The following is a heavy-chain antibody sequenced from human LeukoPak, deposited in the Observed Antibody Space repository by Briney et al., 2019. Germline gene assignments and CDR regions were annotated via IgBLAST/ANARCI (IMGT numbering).Heavy chain of an antibody. CDR2: INPRSTVI. V-gene: IGHV3-74*03. CDR3: VRDLVLVETPGDDFDF. J-gene: IGHJ4*02. CDR1: GFPFSSYW. Sequence: PGGSLRLSCAASGFPFSSYWMHWVRQVPGKGLVWVARINPRSTVITYADSVRGRFTISRDNAENTVSLQMNSLRGEDTAVYYCVRDLVLVETPGDDFDFWGQGPLVTVSS. D-gene: IGHD2-8*02.